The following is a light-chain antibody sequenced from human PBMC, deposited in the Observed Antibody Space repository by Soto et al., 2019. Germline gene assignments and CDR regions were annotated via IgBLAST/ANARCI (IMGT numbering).Light chain of an antibody. CDR3: VLYMGSGISV. V-gene: IGLV8-61*01. CDR2: NTY. CDR1: SGSVSTSYY. J-gene: IGLJ2*01. Sequence: QAVVTQEPSFSVSPGGTVTLTCGLSSGSVSTSYYPSWYQQTPGQAPRTLIYNTYTRSSGVPDRCSASILGDKAALTITGAQADDESDYYCVLYMGSGISVFGGGTKLTVL.